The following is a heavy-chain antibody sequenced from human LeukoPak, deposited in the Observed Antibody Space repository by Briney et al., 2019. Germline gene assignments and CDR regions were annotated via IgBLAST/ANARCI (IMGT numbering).Heavy chain of an antibody. V-gene: IGHV3-33*06. D-gene: IGHD5-12*01. CDR1: GFTFSSYG. CDR3: AKGGGYVYYYYMDV. Sequence: GGSLRLSCAASGFTFSSYGMHWVRQAPGKGLEWVAVIWYDGSNKYYADSVKGRFTISRDNSKNTLYLQMNSLRAEDTAVYYCAKGGGYVYYYYMDVWGKGTTVTVSS. J-gene: IGHJ6*03. CDR2: IWYDGSNK.